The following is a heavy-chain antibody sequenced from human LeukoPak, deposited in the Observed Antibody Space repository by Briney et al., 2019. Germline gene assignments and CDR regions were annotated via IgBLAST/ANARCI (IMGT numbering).Heavy chain of an antibody. CDR1: GYTFTSYG. V-gene: IGHV1-18*01. D-gene: IGHD2-2*01. CDR2: ISAYNGNS. CDR3: ARVHCSTSCLGY. J-gene: IGHJ4*02. Sequence: ASVKVSCKASGYTFTSYGISWVRQAPGQGLEWMGWISAYNGNSNYAQKFQGRVTMTTDTSTSTGYMELRSLRSDDTAVYYCARVHCSTSCLGYWGQGTLVTVSS.